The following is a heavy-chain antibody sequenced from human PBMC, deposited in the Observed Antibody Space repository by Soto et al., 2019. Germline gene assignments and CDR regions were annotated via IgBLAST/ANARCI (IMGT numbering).Heavy chain of an antibody. CDR2: IYYSGST. CDR3: ARRSPYYDFWSGYGNFDY. J-gene: IGHJ4*02. V-gene: IGHV4-31*03. CDR1: GGSISSGGYY. Sequence: QVQLQESGPGLVKPSQTLSLTCTVSGGSISSGGYYWSWIRQHPGKGLEWIGYIYYSGSTYYNPSLKSRVTISVDTSKNQFSLKLSSVTAADTAVYYCARRSPYYDFWSGYGNFDYWGQGTLVTVSS. D-gene: IGHD3-3*01.